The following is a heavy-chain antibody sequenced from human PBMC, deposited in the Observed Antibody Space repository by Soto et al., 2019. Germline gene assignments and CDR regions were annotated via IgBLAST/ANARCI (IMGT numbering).Heavy chain of an antibody. V-gene: IGHV3-30*18. CDR2: ISYDGINK. J-gene: IGHJ4*02. CDR3: AKSMYNWNDGFFDY. CDR1: GFTFSSYG. Sequence: QVQLVESGGGVVQPGRSLRLSCAASGFTFSSYGMHWVRQAPGKGLEWVAIISYDGINKYYANSVKGRLTISRDNSKNTLYLQMNSLRAEDTAVYYCAKSMYNWNDGFFDYWGQGTLVTVSS. D-gene: IGHD1-1*01.